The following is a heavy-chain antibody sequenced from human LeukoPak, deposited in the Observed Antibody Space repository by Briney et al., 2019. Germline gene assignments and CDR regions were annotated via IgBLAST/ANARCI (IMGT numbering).Heavy chain of an antibody. CDR3: ATRGYSGYDWRRVYYFDY. D-gene: IGHD5-12*01. CDR1: GYTFTYRY. J-gene: IGHJ4*01. V-gene: IGHV1-45*02. CDR2: ITPFNGNT. Sequence: GASVKVSCKASGYTFTYRYLHWVRQAPGQALEWMGWITPFNGNTNYAQKFQDRVTITRDRSMSTAYMELSSLRSEDTAMYYCATRGYSGYDWRRVYYFDYWGQGTLVTVSS.